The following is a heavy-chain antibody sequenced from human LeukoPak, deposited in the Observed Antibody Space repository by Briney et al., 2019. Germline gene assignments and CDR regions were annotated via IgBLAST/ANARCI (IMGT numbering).Heavy chain of an antibody. CDR1: GFTFSSYA. D-gene: IGHD1-26*01. CDR2: ISGSGGST. CDR3: AKAAPDSGSYSDGAFDI. V-gene: IGHV3-23*01. J-gene: IGHJ3*02. Sequence: PGGSLRLSCAASGFTFSSYAMSWVRQAPGKGLEWVSAISGSGGSTYYADSVKGRFTISRDNSKNTLYLQMNSLRAEDTAVYYCAKAAPDSGSYSDGAFDIWGQGTMVTVSS.